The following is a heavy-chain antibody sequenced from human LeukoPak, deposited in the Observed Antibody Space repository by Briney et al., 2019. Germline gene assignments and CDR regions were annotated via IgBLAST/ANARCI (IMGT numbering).Heavy chain of an antibody. Sequence: SETLSLTCAVSGDSISSGYYWDWIRQPPGKGLEWIGSIYHSGSTYYNPSLKSRVTISVDMTKNQFSLQLSSVTAADTAVYYCARTNHDYGDYGDYYYYMDVWGKGTTVTVSS. CDR2: IYHSGST. CDR3: ARTNHDYGDYGDYYYYMDV. J-gene: IGHJ6*03. V-gene: IGHV4-38-2*01. CDR1: GDSISSGYY. D-gene: IGHD4-17*01.